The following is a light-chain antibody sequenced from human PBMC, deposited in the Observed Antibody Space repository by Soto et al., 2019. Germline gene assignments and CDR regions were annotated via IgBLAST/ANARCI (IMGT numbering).Light chain of an antibody. J-gene: IGKJ4*01. CDR1: QSISSW. V-gene: IGKV1-5*03. CDR3: QQYNSYPRT. CDR2: KAS. Sequence: DIQMTQSPSTLSASVGDRVTITCRASQSISSWLAWYQQKPGKAPKLLIYKASSLESGVPLTFSGSGSGTEFTLTISSLQPADFATYYCQQYNSYPRTFGGGTKV.